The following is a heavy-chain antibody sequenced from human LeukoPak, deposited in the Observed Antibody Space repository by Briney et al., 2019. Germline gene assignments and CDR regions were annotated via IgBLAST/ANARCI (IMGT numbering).Heavy chain of an antibody. V-gene: IGHV4-4*09. CDR2: IYTSGST. D-gene: IGHD3-16*02. J-gene: IGHJ3*02. Sequence: PSETLSLTCTVSGGSVSSYYWSWIRQPPGKGLEWIGYIYTSGSTNYNPSLKSRVTISVDTSKNQFSLKLSSVTAADTAVYYCARHGVQLSVDAFDIWGQGTMVTVSS. CDR1: GGSVSSYY. CDR3: ARHGVQLSVDAFDI.